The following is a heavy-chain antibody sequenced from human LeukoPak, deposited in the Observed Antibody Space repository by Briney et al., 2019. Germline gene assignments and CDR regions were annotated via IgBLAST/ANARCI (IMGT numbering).Heavy chain of an antibody. CDR2: INPNSGVT. V-gene: IGHV1-2*02. CDR3: ARGGRWELPRPYAFDI. CDR1: GYIFTGYY. D-gene: IGHD2-15*01. Sequence: ASVKVSCKASGYIFTGYYMHWVRQAPGQGLEWMGWINPNSGVTNYAQKFRGRVTMTRDTSISTAYMELSRLRSDDTAVYYCARGGRWELPRPYAFDIWGQGTMVTVSS. J-gene: IGHJ3*02.